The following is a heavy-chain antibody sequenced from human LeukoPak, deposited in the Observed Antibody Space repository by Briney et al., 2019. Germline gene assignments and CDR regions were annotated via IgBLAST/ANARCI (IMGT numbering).Heavy chain of an antibody. CDR3: AKDGPSSGWQEEPYYFDY. J-gene: IGHJ4*02. D-gene: IGHD6-19*01. CDR2: ISGSGGST. V-gene: IGHV3-23*01. CDR1: GFTFSSYA. Sequence: GGSLRLSCAASGFTFSSYAMSWVRQAPGKGLEWVSAISGSGGSTYYADSVKGRFTISRDNSKNTLYLQMNSLRAEDTAVYYCAKDGPSSGWQEEPYYFDYWGQGTLVTVSS.